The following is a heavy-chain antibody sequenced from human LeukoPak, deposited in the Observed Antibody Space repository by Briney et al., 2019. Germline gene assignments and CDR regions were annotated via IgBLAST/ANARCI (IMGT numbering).Heavy chain of an antibody. Sequence: GGSLRLSCAASGFTVSSNYMSWVRQAPGKGLEWVSVIDSGGSTYYADSVKGRFTISRDNSKNTLYHQMNSLRAEDTAVYYCARAMVRGETNWGQGTLVTVSS. CDR3: ARAMVRGETN. CDR1: GFTVSSNY. CDR2: IDSGGST. V-gene: IGHV3-66*01. D-gene: IGHD3-10*01. J-gene: IGHJ4*02.